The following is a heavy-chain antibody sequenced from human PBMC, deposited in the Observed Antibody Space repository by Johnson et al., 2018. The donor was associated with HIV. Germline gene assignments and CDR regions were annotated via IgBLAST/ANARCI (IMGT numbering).Heavy chain of an antibody. V-gene: IGHV3-23*04. CDR1: EFTFSDYY. Sequence: VQLVESGGGLIQPGGSLRLSCATSEFTFSDYYMSWIRQVPGKGLEWVSAISGSGGSTYYADSVKGRFTISRDNSKNTLYLQMNSLRAEDTAVYYCAKEKAARRWGGDAFDIWGQGTMVTVSS. CDR3: AKEKAARRWGGDAFDI. CDR2: ISGSGGST. D-gene: IGHD6-6*01. J-gene: IGHJ3*02.